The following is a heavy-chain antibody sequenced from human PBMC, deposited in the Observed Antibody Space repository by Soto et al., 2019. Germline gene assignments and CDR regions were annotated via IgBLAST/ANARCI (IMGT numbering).Heavy chain of an antibody. CDR3: AREGGITIFGVVISPDDY. J-gene: IGHJ4*02. CDR2: ISSSSSTI. V-gene: IGHV3-48*01. Sequence: GGSLRLSCAASGFTFSSYSMNWVRQAPGKGLEWVSYISSSSSTIYYADSVKGRFTISRDNAKNSLYLQMNSLRAEDTAVYYCAREGGITIFGVVISPDDYWGQGTLVTVSS. CDR1: GFTFSSYS. D-gene: IGHD3-3*01.